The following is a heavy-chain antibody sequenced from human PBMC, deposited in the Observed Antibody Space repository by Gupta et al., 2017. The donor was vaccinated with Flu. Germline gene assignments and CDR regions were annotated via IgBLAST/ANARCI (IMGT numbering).Heavy chain of an antibody. D-gene: IGHD6-13*01. CDR1: TFSINA. Sequence: TFSINAMSWVRQAPGKGLEWVSTIPGSGGGTHYADSVRGRFTISKDNAKDTLHLQMHSLRAEDTAIYYCAKTGQLDYWGQGTQVT. CDR2: IPGSGGGT. CDR3: AKTGQLDY. V-gene: IGHV3-23*01. J-gene: IGHJ4*02.